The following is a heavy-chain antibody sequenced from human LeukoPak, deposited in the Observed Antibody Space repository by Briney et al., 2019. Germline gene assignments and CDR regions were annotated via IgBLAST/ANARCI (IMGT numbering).Heavy chain of an antibody. J-gene: IGHJ4*02. Sequence: GGSLRLSCAASGFTFSSYGMHWVRQAPGKGLEWISYISSSSSTSKYADSVKGRFTISRDNAKNSLYLQMNSLRAEDTAVYYCASLSYGGNSDYWGQGTLVTVSS. D-gene: IGHD4-23*01. V-gene: IGHV3-48*01. CDR2: ISSSSSTS. CDR3: ASLSYGGNSDY. CDR1: GFTFSSYG.